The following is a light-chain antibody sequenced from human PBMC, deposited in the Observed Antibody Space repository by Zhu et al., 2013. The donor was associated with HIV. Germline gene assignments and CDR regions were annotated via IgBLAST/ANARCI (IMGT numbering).Light chain of an antibody. Sequence: DIVMTQSPLSLPVTPGEPASMSCKSSHSLMDTNGFHYLDWYLQRPGQSPQLLIYLGSNRASGVPDRFSGSGSGTDFTLTISSLQPEDFATYYCLQHAHYPWTFGEGTKVEVK. CDR1: HSLMDTNGFHY. V-gene: IGKV2-28*01. J-gene: IGKJ1*01. CDR2: LGS. CDR3: LQHAHYPWT.